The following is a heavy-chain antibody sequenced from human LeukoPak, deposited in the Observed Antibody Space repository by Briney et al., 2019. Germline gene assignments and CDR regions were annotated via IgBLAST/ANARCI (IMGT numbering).Heavy chain of an antibody. V-gene: IGHV4-39*01. CDR2: IYYSGST. J-gene: IGHJ5*02. CDR1: GGSISSSSYY. CDR3: ASPLGEGP. Sequence: SETLSLTCTVSGGSISSSSYYWGWIRQPPGKGLEWIGSIYYSGSTYYNPSLKSRVTISVDTSKNQFSLKLSSVTAADTAVYYCASPLGEGPWGQGTLVTVSS.